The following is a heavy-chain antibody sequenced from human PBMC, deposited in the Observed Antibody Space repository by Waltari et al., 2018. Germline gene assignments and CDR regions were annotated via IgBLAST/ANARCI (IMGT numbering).Heavy chain of an antibody. CDR1: GGSISSSSYY. Sequence: QLQLQESGPGLVKPSETLSLTCTVSGGSISSSSYYWGWIRQPPGKGLEWIGSIYYSGSTYYNPALKSRVTISVDTSKNQFSLKLSSVTAAYTAVYYCAREPGYCSGGSCYVAEYFQHWGQGTLVTVSS. CDR3: AREPGYCSGGSCYVAEYFQH. V-gene: IGHV4-39*07. CDR2: IYYSGST. D-gene: IGHD2-15*01. J-gene: IGHJ1*01.